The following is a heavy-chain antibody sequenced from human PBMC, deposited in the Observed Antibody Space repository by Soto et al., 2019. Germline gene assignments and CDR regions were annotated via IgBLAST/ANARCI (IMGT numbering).Heavy chain of an antibody. J-gene: IGHJ6*02. Sequence: GGSLRLSCAASGFTFSSYSMHWVRQAPGKGLEWVAVISYDGSNKYYADSVKGRFTISRDNSKNTLYLQMNSLRAEDTAVYYCAKADYYDSSAGGMDVWGQGTTVTVSS. CDR3: AKADYYDSSAGGMDV. CDR1: GFTFSSYS. D-gene: IGHD3-22*01. CDR2: ISYDGSNK. V-gene: IGHV3-30*18.